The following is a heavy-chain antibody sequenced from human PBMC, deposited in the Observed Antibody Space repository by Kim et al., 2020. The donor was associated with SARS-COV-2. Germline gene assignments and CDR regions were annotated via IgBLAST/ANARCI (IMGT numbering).Heavy chain of an antibody. D-gene: IGHD6-19*01. V-gene: IGHV3-23*01. CDR1: GFTFSTYA. Sequence: GGSLRLSCAASGFTFSTYAMTWVRQAPGQGLEWVSAISGSGANTYYADSVKGRFAISRDNAKNTLYLQMNSLRAEDTSIYYCARDLLSPLRSAVSCDHWRQETRVPVSS. CDR3: ARDLLSPLRSAVSCDH. CDR2: ISGSGANT. J-gene: IGHJ4*02.